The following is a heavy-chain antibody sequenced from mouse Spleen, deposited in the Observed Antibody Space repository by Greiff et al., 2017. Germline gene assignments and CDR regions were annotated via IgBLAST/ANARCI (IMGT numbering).Heavy chain of an antibody. CDR2: SRNKANDYTT. Sequence: EVMLVESGGGLVQSGRSLRLSCATSGFTFSDFYMEWVRQAPGKGLEWIAASRNKANDYTTEYSASVKGRFIVSRDTSQSILYLQMNALRAEDTAIYYCARDDMITTFAYWGQGTLVTVSA. V-gene: IGHV7-1*01. CDR3: ARDDMITTFAY. J-gene: IGHJ3*01. D-gene: IGHD2-4*01. CDR1: GFTFSDFY.